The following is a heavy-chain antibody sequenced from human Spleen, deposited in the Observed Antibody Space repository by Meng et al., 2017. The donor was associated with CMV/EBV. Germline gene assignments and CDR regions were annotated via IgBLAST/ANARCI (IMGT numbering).Heavy chain of an antibody. CDR1: GGSFSGYY. D-gene: IGHD2-2*01. CDR2: INHSGST. V-gene: IGHV4-34*01. J-gene: IGHJ6*02. CDR3: ARDIVVVPAGGMDV. Sequence: SETLSLTCAVYGGSFSGYYWSWIRQPPGKGLEWIGEINHSGSTNYNPSLKSRVTISVDTSKNQFSLKLSSVTAADTAVYYCARDIVVVPAGGMDVWGQETTVTVSS.